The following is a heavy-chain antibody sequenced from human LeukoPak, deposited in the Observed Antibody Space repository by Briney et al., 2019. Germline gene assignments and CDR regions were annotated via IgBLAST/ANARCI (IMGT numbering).Heavy chain of an antibody. J-gene: IGHJ3*02. Sequence: NAGGSLRLSCAASGFTFSSYSMNWVRQAPGKGLGWVSSITSSSSYIYYADSVKGRFDISRDNSKNSLYLQMNSLGDEDTAVYYCASGRNVGITGTTGAFDIWGQGTMVTVSS. CDR1: GFTFSSYS. CDR2: ITSSSSYI. D-gene: IGHD1-7*01. V-gene: IGHV3-21*01. CDR3: ASGRNVGITGTTGAFDI.